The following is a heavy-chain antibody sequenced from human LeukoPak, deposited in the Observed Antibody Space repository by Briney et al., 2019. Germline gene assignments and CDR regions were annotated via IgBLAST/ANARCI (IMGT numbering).Heavy chain of an antibody. Sequence: GGSLRLSCAASGFTFSSYGMHWVRQAPGKGLEWVAFIRCDGSNKYYADSVKGRFTISRDNSKNTLYLQMNSLRAEDTAVYYCAKLLVEENSSPGDWGQGPLVTVSS. J-gene: IGHJ4*02. CDR1: GFTFSSYG. V-gene: IGHV3-30*02. D-gene: IGHD6-6*01. CDR3: AKLLVEENSSPGD. CDR2: IRCDGSNK.